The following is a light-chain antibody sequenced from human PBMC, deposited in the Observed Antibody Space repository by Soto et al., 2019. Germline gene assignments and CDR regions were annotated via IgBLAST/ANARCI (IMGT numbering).Light chain of an antibody. V-gene: IGKV3-15*01. CDR1: QSLSRN. Sequence: EIVMTRSRGSMSMTPGGRVTVACRASQSLSRNLAWYQHKPGQSPRLLIYGGSARASGIPARFSGGGSGAEYTLTISSLQSEDFAAYYCQQYDKWPRTFGQGTKVDI. J-gene: IGKJ1*01. CDR2: GGS. CDR3: QQYDKWPRT.